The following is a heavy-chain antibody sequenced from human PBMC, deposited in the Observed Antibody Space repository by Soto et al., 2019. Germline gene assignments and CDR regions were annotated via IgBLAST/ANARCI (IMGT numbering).Heavy chain of an antibody. D-gene: IGHD3-9*01. J-gene: IGHJ5*02. CDR1: GDSVSGNSAA. V-gene: IGHV6-1*01. CDR2: TYYRSKWYN. CDR3: VRNDWYRLDP. Sequence: PSQTLSLTCAISGDSVSGNSAAWNCIRQSPSRGLEWLGRTYYRSKWYNDYAVSVKSRITINPDTSKNQFSLQLNSVTPEDTAVYYCVRNDWYRLDPWGQGTLVTVSS.